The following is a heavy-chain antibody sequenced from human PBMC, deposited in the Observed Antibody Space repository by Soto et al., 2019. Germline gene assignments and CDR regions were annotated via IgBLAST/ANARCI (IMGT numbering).Heavy chain of an antibody. D-gene: IGHD3-22*01. J-gene: IGHJ5*02. CDR3: ARKDKSGYFNWFDP. V-gene: IGHV5-51*01. CDR2: IFPSDSDT. CDR1: GYKFTSSC. Sequence: PGESLKISCSTSGYKFTSSCIALVRQMPGKGLEWMGIIFPSDSDTRYSPSFQGQVTISADRSTSTVFLQWASLKASDTAVYFCARKDKSGYFNWFDPWGQGTLVTVSS.